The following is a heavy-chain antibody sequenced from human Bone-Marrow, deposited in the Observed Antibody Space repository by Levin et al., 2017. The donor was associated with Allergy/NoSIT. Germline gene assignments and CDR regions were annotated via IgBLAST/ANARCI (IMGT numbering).Heavy chain of an antibody. D-gene: IGHD2-2*02. V-gene: IGHV6-1*01. CDR1: GDSLSTNGVA. Sequence: SETLSLTCAISGDSLSTNGVAWNWIRQSPSRGLEWLGRTYYRSKWYNDYAPSVKSRITINPDTSKSQFSLQLNSVIPEDTAVYYCARGRNTAFDIWGQGTIVTVSS. J-gene: IGHJ3*02. CDR3: ARGRNTAFDI. CDR2: TYYRSKWYN.